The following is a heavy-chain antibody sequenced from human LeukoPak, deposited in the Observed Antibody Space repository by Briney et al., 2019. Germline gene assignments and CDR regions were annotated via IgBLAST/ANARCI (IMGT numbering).Heavy chain of an antibody. Sequence: AASVKVSCKASGYTFTGYYMHWVRQAPGQGLEWMGWINPNSGGTNYAQKFQGRVTMTRDTSISTAYMELSRLRSDDTAVYYCARDRRLLVRGVTIKNDAFDIWGQGTMVTVSS. CDR2: INPNSGGT. J-gene: IGHJ3*02. CDR1: GYTFTGYY. V-gene: IGHV1-2*02. CDR3: ARDRRLLVRGVTIKNDAFDI. D-gene: IGHD3-10*01.